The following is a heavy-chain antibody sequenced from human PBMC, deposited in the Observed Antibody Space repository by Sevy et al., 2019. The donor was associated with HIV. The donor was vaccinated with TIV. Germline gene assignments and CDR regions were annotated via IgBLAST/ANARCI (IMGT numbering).Heavy chain of an antibody. D-gene: IGHD3-3*01. J-gene: IGHJ6*02. V-gene: IGHV1-2*06. CDR1: GYAFTGYY. Sequence: ASVKVSCKASGYAFTGYYIHCVRQAPGQGLEWMGRINPISGGTDDPQKFQGRVTMSRDTSISTAYMDVTRLRSDDTAVYYCARAPADFWTGGMDVWGQGTLVTVSS. CDR3: ARAPADFWTGGMDV. CDR2: INPISGGT.